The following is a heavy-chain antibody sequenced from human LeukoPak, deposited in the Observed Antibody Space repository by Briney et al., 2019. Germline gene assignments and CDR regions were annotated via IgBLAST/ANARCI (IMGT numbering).Heavy chain of an antibody. Sequence: PGGSLRLSCAASGFTFSNYWMHWVRQAPGKGLVWVSRIYTDGSSTNYADSVKGRFTISRDNSKNTLYLQMNSLRAEDTAVYYCARDSRAGRGYSGNFDYWGQGTLVTVSS. V-gene: IGHV3-74*01. CDR2: IYTDGSST. D-gene: IGHD5-12*01. CDR1: GFTFSNYW. J-gene: IGHJ4*02. CDR3: ARDSRAGRGYSGNFDY.